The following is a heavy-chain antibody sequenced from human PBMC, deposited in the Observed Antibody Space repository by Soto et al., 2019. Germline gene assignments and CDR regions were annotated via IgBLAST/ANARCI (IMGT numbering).Heavy chain of an antibody. CDR2: ISSSSNSI. CDR1: GFTFSRYS. Sequence: EVQLVESGGGLVQPGGSLRLSCAASGFTFSRYSMNWVRQAPGKGLEWVSYISSSSNSIYYADSVKGRFTISRDNARNSLDLQMNSLRAEDTAVHYCASPVECSTTSCIRWGQATLVTCS. V-gene: IGHV3-48*01. CDR3: ASPVECSTTSCIR. D-gene: IGHD2-2*01. J-gene: IGHJ4*02.